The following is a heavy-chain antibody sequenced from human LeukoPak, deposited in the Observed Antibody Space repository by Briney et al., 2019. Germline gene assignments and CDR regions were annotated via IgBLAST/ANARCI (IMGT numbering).Heavy chain of an antibody. D-gene: IGHD1-26*01. CDR1: GFTFSSYS. V-gene: IGHV3-48*01. Sequence: GGSLRLSCAASGFTFSSYSMKWVRQAPGKGLEWVSYISSSSSIIYYADSVKGRFTVSRDNAKNSLYLQMNSLRAEDTAVYYCAGTGSGSCSRWFDYWGQGTLVTVSS. J-gene: IGHJ4*02. CDR2: ISSSSSII. CDR3: AGTGSGSCSRWFDY.